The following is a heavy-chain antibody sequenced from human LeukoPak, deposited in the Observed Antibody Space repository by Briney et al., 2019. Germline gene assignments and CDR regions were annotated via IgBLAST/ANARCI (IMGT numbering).Heavy chain of an antibody. V-gene: IGHV1-2*02. Sequence: ASVKVSCKASGYTFTGHYMHWVRQAPGQGLEWMGWINPHSGGTTYAQKFKGRVTMTRDTSISTAYMELSRLRSDDTAVYYCATYYDSSGNLDYWGQGTLVTVSS. D-gene: IGHD3-22*01. CDR2: INPHSGGT. J-gene: IGHJ4*02. CDR3: ATYYDSSGNLDY. CDR1: GYTFTGHY.